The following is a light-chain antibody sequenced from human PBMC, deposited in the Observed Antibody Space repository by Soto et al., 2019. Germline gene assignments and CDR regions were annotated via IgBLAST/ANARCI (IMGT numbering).Light chain of an antibody. Sequence: IVLTPSPDTLSFSPVYISTLSCLASQSVRNNYLAWYQVRPGQAPRLLIYDASTKATAIPDRISGGGSGTDFILTITGLEPEDLAVYYCQQYGSSPPFNVGQGTRLAIK. CDR3: QQYGSSPPFN. V-gene: IGKV3-20*01. CDR1: QSVRNNY. J-gene: IGKJ5*01. CDR2: DAS.